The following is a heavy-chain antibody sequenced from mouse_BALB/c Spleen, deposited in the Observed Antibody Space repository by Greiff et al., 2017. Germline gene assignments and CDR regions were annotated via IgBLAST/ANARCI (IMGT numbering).Heavy chain of an antibody. Sequence: LVESGAELARPGASVKMSCKASGYTFTSYTVHWVKQRPGQGLDWIGYINPGSGYTDYNQKFRDKATLTADTSSSTAYMQLSSLTSEDSAVYDCARETTVVANFDYWGQGTTLTVSS. D-gene: IGHD1-1*01. CDR1: GYTFTSYT. J-gene: IGHJ2*01. V-gene: IGHV1-4*01. CDR3: ARETTVVANFDY. CDR2: INPGSGYT.